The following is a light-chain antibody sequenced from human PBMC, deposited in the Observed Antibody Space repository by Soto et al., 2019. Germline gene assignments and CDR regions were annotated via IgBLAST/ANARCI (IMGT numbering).Light chain of an antibody. J-gene: IGKJ1*01. CDR2: AAS. CDR1: QGLSSW. V-gene: IGKV1D-16*01. Sequence: DIQMTQSPSSLSASVGDRVTIACRSSQGLSSWLAWYQQKPEEAPKSLIYAASRLESGVPSRFSGSGSGTEFTLTISSLHSDDFATYYCQQYDYSRTFGRGTKVDIK. CDR3: QQYDYSRT.